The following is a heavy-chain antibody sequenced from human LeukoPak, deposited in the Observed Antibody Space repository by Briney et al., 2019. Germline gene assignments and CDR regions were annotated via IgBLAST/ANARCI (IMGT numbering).Heavy chain of an antibody. J-gene: IGHJ4*02. CDR1: GYTFTGYH. Sequence: ASVKVSCKASGYTFTGYHMHWVRQAPGQGLEWMGRINPNSGDTNYAQKFQGRVTMTRDTSISTAYMELSRLTSDDTAVYYCTRDYCSSTSCLFDYWGQGTLVTVSS. CDR3: TRDYCSSTSCLFDY. CDR2: INPNSGDT. D-gene: IGHD2-2*01. V-gene: IGHV1-2*06.